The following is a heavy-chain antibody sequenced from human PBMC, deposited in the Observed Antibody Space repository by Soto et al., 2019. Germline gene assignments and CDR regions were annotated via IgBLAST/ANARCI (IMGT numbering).Heavy chain of an antibody. J-gene: IGHJ4*02. V-gene: IGHV4-34*01. CDR2: INHSGST. D-gene: IGHD3-9*01. Sequence: QVQLQQWGAGLLKPSETLSLTCAVYGGSFSGYYWTWIRQPPGTGLEWIGEINHSGSTNYNPSLKSRVTISVDTSKNQFSLQLTSVTAAATAVYYGARDKMTGLFDYWGQGTLVTVSS. CDR3: ARDKMTGLFDY. CDR1: GGSFSGYY.